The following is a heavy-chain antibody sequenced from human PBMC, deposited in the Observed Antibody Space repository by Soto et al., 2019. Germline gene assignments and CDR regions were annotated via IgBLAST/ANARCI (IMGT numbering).Heavy chain of an antibody. CDR2: ISGSGGST. CDR1: GFTFSSYA. Sequence: EVQLLESGGGLVQPGGSLRLSCAASGFTFSSYAMSWVRQAPGKGLEWVSAISGSGGSTYYADSVKGRFTISRDNSKNTLYLQMNSLRAEDTAVYYCAKDPFADSSGWYGNDYWGQGTLVTVSS. D-gene: IGHD6-19*01. J-gene: IGHJ4*02. V-gene: IGHV3-23*01. CDR3: AKDPFADSSGWYGNDY.